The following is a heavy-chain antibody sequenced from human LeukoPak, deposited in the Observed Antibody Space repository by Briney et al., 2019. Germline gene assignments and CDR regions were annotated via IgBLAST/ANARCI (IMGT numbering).Heavy chain of an antibody. V-gene: IGHV4-59*01. D-gene: IGHD3-10*01. CDR2: IYYSGST. Sequence: PSETLSLTCTVSGGSISSYYWSWIRQPPGKGLEWIGYIYYSGSTNYNPSLKSRVTISVDTSKNQFSLKLSSVTAADTAVYYCAGSRVTMVRGVIITSPYYYGMDVWGKGTTVTVFS. J-gene: IGHJ6*04. CDR3: AGSRVTMVRGVIITSPYYYGMDV. CDR1: GGSISSYY.